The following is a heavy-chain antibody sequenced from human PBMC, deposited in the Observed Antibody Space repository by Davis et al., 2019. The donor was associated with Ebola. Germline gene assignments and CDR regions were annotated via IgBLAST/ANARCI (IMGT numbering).Heavy chain of an antibody. CDR1: GGSFSGYY. V-gene: IGHV4-34*01. CDR3: ARGIGGGSSCFDY. Sequence: SETLSLTCAVYGGSFSGYYWSWIRQPPGKGLEWIGEINHSGSTNYNPSLKSRVTISVDTSKNQFSLKLSSVTAADTAVYYCARGIGGGSSCFDYWGQGILVTVSS. CDR2: INHSGST. J-gene: IGHJ4*02. D-gene: IGHD6-13*01.